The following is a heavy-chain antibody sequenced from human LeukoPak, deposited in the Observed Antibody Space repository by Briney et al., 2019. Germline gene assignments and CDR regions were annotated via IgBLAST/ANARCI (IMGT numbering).Heavy chain of an antibody. J-gene: IGHJ4*02. D-gene: IGHD5-12*01. CDR3: ARDYPTTKGP. CDR2: ISSSSSYT. Sequence: PGGSLRLSCAASGFTFSDYYMDWIRQAPGKRLEWVSFISSSSSYTKYADSVKGRFTISRDNAKNSLHLQMNSLRAEDTAVYYCARDYPTTKGPWGQGTLVTVSS. V-gene: IGHV3-11*06. CDR1: GFTFSDYY.